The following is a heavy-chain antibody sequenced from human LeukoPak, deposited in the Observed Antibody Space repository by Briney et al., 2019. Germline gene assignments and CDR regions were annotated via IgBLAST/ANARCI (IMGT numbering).Heavy chain of an antibody. CDR3: AKVRGVIYFDY. D-gene: IGHD3-10*01. Sequence: PGGSLRLSCAASGFTFSSYAMNWVRQAPGKGLDWVSTISGSGGSTYYADSVKGRFTISRDNSKNTLYLQMNSLRAEDTAVYYCAKVRGVIYFDYWGQGTLVTVSS. V-gene: IGHV3-23*01. J-gene: IGHJ4*02. CDR1: GFTFSSYA. CDR2: ISGSGGST.